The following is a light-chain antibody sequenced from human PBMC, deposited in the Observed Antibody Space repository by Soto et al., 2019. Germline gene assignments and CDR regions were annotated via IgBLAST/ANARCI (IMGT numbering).Light chain of an antibody. V-gene: IGKV4-1*01. CDR1: QSVLHSSNNNNY. CDR2: RAS. J-gene: IGKJ3*01. CDR3: QQYYSTPFT. Sequence: DSVMTQSPDSLAVSLGERATINCKSGQSVLHSSNNNNYLAWYQQKPGQPPKLLIYRASTRQSGVPDRFSGSGSGTDFTLTISSLQAEDVAVYYCQQYYSTPFTFGPGTKVDIK.